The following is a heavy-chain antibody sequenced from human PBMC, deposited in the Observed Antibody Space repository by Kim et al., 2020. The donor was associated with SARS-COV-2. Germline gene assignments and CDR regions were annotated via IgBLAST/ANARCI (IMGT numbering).Heavy chain of an antibody. V-gene: IGHV3-21*01. D-gene: IGHD3-10*01. Sequence: GGSLRLSCAASGFTFCSYSMNWVRQAPGKGLEWVSSISSSSSYIYYADSVKGRFTISRDNAKNSLYLQMNSLRAEDTAVYYCARVRSEGFGEFDAFDIWGQGTMVTVSS. CDR1: GFTFCSYS. J-gene: IGHJ3*02. CDR2: ISSSSSYI. CDR3: ARVRSEGFGEFDAFDI.